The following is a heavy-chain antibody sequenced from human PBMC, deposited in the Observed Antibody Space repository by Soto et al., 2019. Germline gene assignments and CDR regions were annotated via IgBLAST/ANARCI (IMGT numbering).Heavy chain of an antibody. CDR3: ARSMGGWVAMVTGYFDF. D-gene: IGHD5-18*01. J-gene: IGHJ4*02. CDR1: GGTFSSYA. CDR2: IIPIFGTA. V-gene: IGHV1-69*12. Sequence: QVQLVQSGAEVKKPGSSVKVSCKASGGTFSSYAISWVRQAPGQGLEWRGGIIPIFGTANYAQKFQGRVTITAVEATSTAYMERSSLRCEDTAVYYCARSMGGWVAMVTGYFDFWGQGTLVTVSS.